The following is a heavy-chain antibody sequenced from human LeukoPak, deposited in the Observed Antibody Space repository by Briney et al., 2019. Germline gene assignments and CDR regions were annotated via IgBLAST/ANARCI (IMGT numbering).Heavy chain of an antibody. CDR3: ARGGYDFWSGYPLDY. J-gene: IGHJ4*02. CDR2: ISSSGSTI. V-gene: IGHV3-48*03. D-gene: IGHD3-3*01. Sequence: GGSLRLSCAASGFTFSSYEMNWVRQAPGKGLEWVSYISSSGSTIYYADSVKGRFTIYRDNAKNSLYLQMNSLRAEDTAVYYCARGGYDFWSGYPLDYWGQGTLVTVSS. CDR1: GFTFSSYE.